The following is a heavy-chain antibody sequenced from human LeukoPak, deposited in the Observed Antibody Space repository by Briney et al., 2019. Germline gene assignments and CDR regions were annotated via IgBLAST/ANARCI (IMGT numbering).Heavy chain of an antibody. J-gene: IGHJ4*02. V-gene: IGHV3-30-3*01. D-gene: IGHD3-3*01. Sequence: GGSLRLSCAASGFTFSSYAMHWVRQAPGEGLEWVAVISYDGSNKYYADSVKGRFTISRDNSKNTLYLQMNSLRAEDTAVYYCARSRGDFWSGYYMESDYWGQGTLVTVSS. CDR1: GFTFSSYA. CDR2: ISYDGSNK. CDR3: ARSRGDFWSGYYMESDY.